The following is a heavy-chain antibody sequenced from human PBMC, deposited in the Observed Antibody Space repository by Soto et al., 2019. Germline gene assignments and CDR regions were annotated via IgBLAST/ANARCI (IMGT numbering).Heavy chain of an antibody. J-gene: IGHJ4*02. CDR1: GGSISSGGYY. Sequence: QVQLQESGPGLVKPSQTLSLTCTVSGGSISSGGYYWSWIRQHPGKGLEWIGYIYYSGSTYYNPSLKSRVTISVDTSKNQFSLKLSSVTAADTAVYYCARGLGRYNYYGSGSYYTFDYWGQGTLVTVSS. CDR3: ARGLGRYNYYGSGSYYTFDY. D-gene: IGHD3-10*01. V-gene: IGHV4-31*03. CDR2: IYYSGST.